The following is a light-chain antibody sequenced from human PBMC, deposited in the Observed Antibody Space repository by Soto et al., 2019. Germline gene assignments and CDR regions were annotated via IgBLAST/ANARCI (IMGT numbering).Light chain of an antibody. CDR1: ESVGSS. Sequence: EIVLTQSPAILSLSPGERATLSCRANESVGSSLGWYQQKPGQAPRLVIYDASNRVTGFPARFRGSWSETDFTLTISSLEPEDFAVYYCQHRGDWPLAFGQGTKVEIK. J-gene: IGKJ2*01. CDR2: DAS. V-gene: IGKV3-11*01. CDR3: QHRGDWPLA.